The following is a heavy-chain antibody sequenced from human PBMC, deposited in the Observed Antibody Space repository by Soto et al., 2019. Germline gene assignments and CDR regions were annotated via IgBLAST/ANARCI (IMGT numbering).Heavy chain of an antibody. CDR1: GYSITSQS. J-gene: IGHJ4*02. CDR2: INAGNGNT. D-gene: IGHD1-26*01. Sequence: ASVKVSCKASGYSITSQSMHWVRQAPGQRLEWMGWINAGNGNTKYSQKFQGRVTITRDTSANTAYMELSSLRSGDSAVYYCARGSGSHFPFFDYWGQGTLVTVSS. CDR3: ARGSGSHFPFFDY. V-gene: IGHV1-3*01.